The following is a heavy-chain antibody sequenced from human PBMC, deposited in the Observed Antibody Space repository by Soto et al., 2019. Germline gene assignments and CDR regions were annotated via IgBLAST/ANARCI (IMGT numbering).Heavy chain of an antibody. CDR2: ISAYNGNT. CDR1: GYTFTSYG. V-gene: IGHV1-18*01. Sequence: GASVKVSCKASGYTFTSYGISWVRQAPGQGLEWMGWISAYNGNTNYAQKFQGRVTMTRDTSISTAYMELSRLRSDDTAVYYCARVELVDTAYYFDYWGQGTLVTVSS. J-gene: IGHJ4*02. CDR3: ARVELVDTAYYFDY. D-gene: IGHD5-18*01.